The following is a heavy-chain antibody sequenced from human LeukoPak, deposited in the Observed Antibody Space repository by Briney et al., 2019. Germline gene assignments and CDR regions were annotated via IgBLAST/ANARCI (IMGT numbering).Heavy chain of an antibody. CDR3: ATVGYSSGWYI. D-gene: IGHD6-19*01. CDR1: GYTLTELS. Sequence: ASVKVSCKVSGYTLTELSMHWVRQALGKGLEWMGGFDPEDGETIYAQKFQGRVTMTEDTSTDTAYMGLSSLRSEDTAVYYCATVGYSSGWYIWGQGTLVTVSS. CDR2: FDPEDGET. J-gene: IGHJ4*02. V-gene: IGHV1-24*01.